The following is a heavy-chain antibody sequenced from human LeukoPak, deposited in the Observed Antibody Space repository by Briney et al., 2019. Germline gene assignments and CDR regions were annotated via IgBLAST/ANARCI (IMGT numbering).Heavy chain of an antibody. CDR2: INHSGST. CDR3: ARHLYGSGSYYNYEP. V-gene: IGHV4-34*01. D-gene: IGHD3-10*01. CDR1: GGSFSGYY. J-gene: IGHJ5*02. Sequence: PSETLSLTCAVYGGSFSGYYWSWIRQPPGKGLEWIGEINHSGSTNYNPSLKSRVTISVDTTKNQFSLKLSSVTAADTAVYYCARHLYGSGSYYNYEPWGQGTLVTVSS.